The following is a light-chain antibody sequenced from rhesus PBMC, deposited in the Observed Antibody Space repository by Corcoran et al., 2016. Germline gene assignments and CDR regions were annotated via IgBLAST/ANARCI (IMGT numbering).Light chain of an antibody. V-gene: IGKV1S13*01. J-gene: IGKJ1*01. CDR1: QGITKY. CDR2: DAS. CDR3: QQPNFSPWT. Sequence: DIQMTQSPSSLSASVGDTVTITCQASQGITKYLAWYQQKPGRAPRLLIYDASTLESGVPSRFSGSGSGTEFTLPISSLQPEDFAPYFGQQPNFSPWTFGLGARVEIK.